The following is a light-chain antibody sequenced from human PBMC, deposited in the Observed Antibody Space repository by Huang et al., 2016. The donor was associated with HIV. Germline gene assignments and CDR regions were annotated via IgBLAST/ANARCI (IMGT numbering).Light chain of an antibody. Sequence: DVVMTQSPLSLPVTLGQPASISCRSSQSLVYSDGNTALNWFQQRPGQSPRRLIYNVSNRDSGVPDRFSDSGSGTDFTLKISRVEAEDVGVYYCMQGTHRPGTFGQGTKVEIK. CDR3: MQGTHRPGT. CDR1: QSLVYSDGNTA. J-gene: IGKJ1*01. CDR2: NVS. V-gene: IGKV2-30*01.